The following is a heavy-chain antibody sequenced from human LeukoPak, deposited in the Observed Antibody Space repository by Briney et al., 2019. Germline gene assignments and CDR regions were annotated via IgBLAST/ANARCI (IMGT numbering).Heavy chain of an antibody. J-gene: IGHJ3*02. D-gene: IGHD1-26*01. CDR2: ISGSGSST. Sequence: GGSLRHSSAASGLTFSSYAMSWVRQAPGKGLEWVSSISGSGSSTYYADSVRGRFTISRDNSKNTLYLEMNSLRVEDTAVYYCATVIPRYSGSSVGAFDIWGQGTMVIVSS. CDR1: GLTFSSYA. V-gene: IGHV3-23*01. CDR3: ATVIPRYSGSSVGAFDI.